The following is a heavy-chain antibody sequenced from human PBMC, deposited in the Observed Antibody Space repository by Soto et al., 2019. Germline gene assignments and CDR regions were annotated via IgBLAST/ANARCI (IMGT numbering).Heavy chain of an antibody. Sequence: LRLSWAASGFTFSHAWMSWVRKAPGKGLEWVGRIKSKADGETKDYGAPVRGRFTISRDDSQDILYLHMNSLRIEDTAVYYCCVIKRRDQYSTSGYWFDPWGPGTLVTVSS. V-gene: IGHV3-15*01. J-gene: IGHJ5*02. CDR1: GFTFSHAW. CDR2: IKSKADGETK. D-gene: IGHD4-4*01. CDR3: CVIKRRDQYSTSGYWFDP.